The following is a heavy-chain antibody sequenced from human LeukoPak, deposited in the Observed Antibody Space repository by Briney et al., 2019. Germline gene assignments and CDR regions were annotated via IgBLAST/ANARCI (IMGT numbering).Heavy chain of an antibody. V-gene: IGHV4-59*01. CDR1: GGSISSDC. D-gene: IGHD2-15*01. J-gene: IGHJ4*02. Sequence: SGTLSLTRTVSGGSISSDCWRWSREPPGEGVGWSGDIYYSGGTNYNPPPKSRVTISVDASTNQFSLKLSSVPAADTAVYSYARGGAYCSGGSCYSASYYFDYWGQGTLVTVSS. CDR3: ARGGAYCSGGSCYSASYYFDY. CDR2: IYYSGGT.